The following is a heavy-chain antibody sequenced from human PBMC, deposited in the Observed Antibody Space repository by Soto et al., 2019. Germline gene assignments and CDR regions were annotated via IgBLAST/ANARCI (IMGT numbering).Heavy chain of an antibody. V-gene: IGHV3-21*01. D-gene: IGHD3-3*01. CDR1: GFTFSSYE. CDR2: ISSSSSYI. CDR3: ARDLGVDYDFWSGYPGHYYYYGMDV. J-gene: IGHJ6*02. Sequence: PGGSLRLSCAASGFTFSSYEMNWVRQAPGKGLEWVSSISSSSSYIYYADSVKGRFTISRDNAKNSLYLQMNSLRAEDTAVYYCARDLGVDYDFWSGYPGHYYYYGMDVWGQGTPVTVSS.